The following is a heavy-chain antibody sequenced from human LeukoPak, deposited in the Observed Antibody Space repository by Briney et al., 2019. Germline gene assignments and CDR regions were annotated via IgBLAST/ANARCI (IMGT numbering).Heavy chain of an antibody. CDR3: ARAGSDYDYGGNDAFDI. D-gene: IGHD4-23*01. CDR2: INSDGSST. CDR1: GFTFSSYG. Sequence: GGSLRLSCAASGFTFSSYGMHWVRQAPGKGLVWVSSINSDGSSTSYADSVKGRFTISRDNAKNTLYLQMDSLRAEDTAVYYCARAGSDYDYGGNDAFDIWGQGTMVTVSS. J-gene: IGHJ3*02. V-gene: IGHV3-74*01.